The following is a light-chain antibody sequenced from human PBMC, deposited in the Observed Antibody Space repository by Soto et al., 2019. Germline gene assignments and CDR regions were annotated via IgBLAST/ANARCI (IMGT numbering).Light chain of an antibody. CDR3: SSYAGSNNLV. V-gene: IGLV2-8*01. J-gene: IGLJ2*01. CDR1: SSDVGGYNY. CDR2: EVS. Sequence: QSVLTQPPSASGSPGQSVTISCTGTSSDVGGYNYVSWYQQHPGKAPKLMIYEVSKRSSGVPDRFSGSKSGNTASLTVSGLQAEDEADYYCSSYAGSNNLVFGGGTKLTV.